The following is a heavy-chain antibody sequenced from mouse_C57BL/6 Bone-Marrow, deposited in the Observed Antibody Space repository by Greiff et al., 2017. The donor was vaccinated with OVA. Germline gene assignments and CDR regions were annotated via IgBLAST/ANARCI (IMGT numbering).Heavy chain of an antibody. Sequence: EVQLQQSGPELVKPGASVQISCKASGYTFTDYYMNWVKQSHGKSLEWIGDLNPNNGGTSYNQKFKGKATLPVDKSSSTAYMELRSLTSEDAAVYYCARRPWYFDVWGTGTTVTVSS. CDR1: GYTFTDYY. V-gene: IGHV1-26*01. CDR3: ARRPWYFDV. CDR2: LNPNNGGT. J-gene: IGHJ1*03.